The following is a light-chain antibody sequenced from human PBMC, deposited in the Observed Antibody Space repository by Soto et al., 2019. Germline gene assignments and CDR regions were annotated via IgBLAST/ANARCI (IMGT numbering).Light chain of an antibody. CDR3: SSYAGSTTFYV. CDR2: DVT. Sequence: QSALTQPASVSGSPGQSIIISCTGTSTDVGKYDLVSWYQHHPGKAPKLIVYDVTQWPSGASRRFAGSKSGNTASLTIFGLQADDEADYYCSSYAGSTTFYVFGTGTMLTVL. V-gene: IGLV2-23*02. CDR1: STDVGKYDL. J-gene: IGLJ1*01.